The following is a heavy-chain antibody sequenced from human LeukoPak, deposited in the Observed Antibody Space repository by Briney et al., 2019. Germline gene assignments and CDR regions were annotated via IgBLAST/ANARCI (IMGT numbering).Heavy chain of an antibody. D-gene: IGHD3-10*01. CDR2: ISGSGGST. CDR1: GITFSSYA. CDR3: PKDPHALLWFGELSRAAFDI. Sequence: GGSLRLSCAASGITFSSYAMSWVRQAPGKGLEWVSAISGSGGSTYDGDSVEGRFTISRDNSKNARYLQMSRLGAEDTAVSYCPKDPHALLWFGELSRAAFDIWGQATIVTLPS. J-gene: IGHJ3*02. V-gene: IGHV3-23*01.